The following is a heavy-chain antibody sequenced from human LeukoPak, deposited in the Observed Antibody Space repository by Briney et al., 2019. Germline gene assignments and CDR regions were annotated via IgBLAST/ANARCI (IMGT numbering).Heavy chain of an antibody. CDR3: ARWATVTTVRNWFDP. CDR2: ISYDGSNK. D-gene: IGHD4-17*01. J-gene: IGHJ5*02. V-gene: IGHV3-30-3*01. Sequence: GGSLRLSCAASGFTFSSYAMHWVRQAPGKGLEWVAVISYDGSNKYYADSVKGRFTISRDNSKNTLYLQMNSLRAEDTAVYYCARWATVTTVRNWFDPWGQGTLVTVSS. CDR1: GFTFSSYA.